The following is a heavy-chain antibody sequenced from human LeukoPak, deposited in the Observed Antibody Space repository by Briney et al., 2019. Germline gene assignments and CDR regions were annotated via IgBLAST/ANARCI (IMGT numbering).Heavy chain of an antibody. D-gene: IGHD4-23*01. CDR2: IYYSGST. CDR1: GGSISSYY. Sequence: PSETLSLTCTVSGGSISSYYWSWIRQPPGKGLEWIGYIYYSGSTYYNPSLKSRVTISVDTSKNQFSLKLSSVTAADTAVYYCARDLLNEGNHLDYWGQGTLVTVSS. CDR3: ARDLLNEGNHLDY. J-gene: IGHJ4*02. V-gene: IGHV4-59*12.